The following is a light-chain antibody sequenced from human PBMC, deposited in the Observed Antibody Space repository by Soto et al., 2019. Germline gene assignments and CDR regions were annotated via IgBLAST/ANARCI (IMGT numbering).Light chain of an antibody. CDR3: QQSYSTPYT. CDR2: DAY. V-gene: IGKV3-11*01. CDR1: QSVSSY. J-gene: IGKJ2*01. Sequence: EIVLTQSPATLSLSPGERATLSCRASQSVSSYLAWYQQKPGQAPRLLIYDAYNRATGIPARFSGSGSGTDFTLTISSLQPEDFATYYCQQSYSTPYTFGQGTKLEIK.